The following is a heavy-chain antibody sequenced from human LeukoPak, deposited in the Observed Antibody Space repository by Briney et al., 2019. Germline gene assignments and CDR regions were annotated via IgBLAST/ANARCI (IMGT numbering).Heavy chain of an antibody. Sequence: ASVKVSCKASRYTFTSYGISWVRQAPGQGLEWMGWISAYNGNTNYAQNLQGRVTMTTDTSTSTAYMELRSLRSDDTAVYFCATESRIAAAGKDYYYYGMDLWGQGTTVTVSS. V-gene: IGHV1-18*01. CDR2: ISAYNGNT. CDR1: RYTFTSYG. CDR3: ATESRIAAAGKDYYYYGMDL. J-gene: IGHJ6*02. D-gene: IGHD6-13*01.